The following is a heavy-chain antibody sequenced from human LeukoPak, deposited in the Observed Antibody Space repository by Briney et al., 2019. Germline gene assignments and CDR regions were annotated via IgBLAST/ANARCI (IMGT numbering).Heavy chain of an antibody. CDR1: GGSISSSSYY. D-gene: IGHD6-6*01. J-gene: IGHJ6*03. Sequence: SETLSLTCTVSGGSISSSSYYWGWIRQPPGKGLEWIGSIYYSGSTYYNPSLKSRVTTSIDTSKNQLSLRLSSVTAADTAVYYCARAYSSSYYYYYMDVWGNGTTVTVSS. CDR2: IYYSGST. CDR3: ARAYSSSYYYYYMDV. V-gene: IGHV4-39*07.